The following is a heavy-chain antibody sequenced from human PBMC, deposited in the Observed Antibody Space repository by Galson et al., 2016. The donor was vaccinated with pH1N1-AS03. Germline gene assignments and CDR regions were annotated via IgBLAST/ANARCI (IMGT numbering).Heavy chain of an antibody. J-gene: IGHJ4*02. CDR2: IRSDGSVK. Sequence: SLRLSCAASGFTFNRYGMHWVRQAPGKGLEWVAFIRSDGSVKFYEDSVKGRFAISRDNSNNTLSLQINSLRPEDTALYYCAKTVQYTSSWNPFDYWGQGTLVTVSS. V-gene: IGHV3-30*02. CDR1: GFTFNRYG. D-gene: IGHD6-13*01. CDR3: AKTVQYTSSWNPFDY.